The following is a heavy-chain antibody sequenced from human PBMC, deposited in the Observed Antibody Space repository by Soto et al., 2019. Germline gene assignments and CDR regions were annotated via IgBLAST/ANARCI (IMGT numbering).Heavy chain of an antibody. Sequence: GASVKVSCTASGGTFSTYTITWVRQAPGQGLEWMGRIIPIIGIINYAQKFQGRVTISADKFTGTAYMELTGLRSDDTAVYYCAGDPDSHYNDSHAFSYPWGQGTLVTVSS. V-gene: IGHV1-69*04. CDR3: AGDPDSHYNDSHAFSYP. D-gene: IGHD4-4*01. CDR2: IIPIIGII. CDR1: GGTFSTYT. J-gene: IGHJ5*02.